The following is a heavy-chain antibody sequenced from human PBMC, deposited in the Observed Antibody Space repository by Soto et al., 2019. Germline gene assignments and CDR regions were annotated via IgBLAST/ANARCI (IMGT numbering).Heavy chain of an antibody. D-gene: IGHD1-7*01. CDR1: GVSVTSDWHY. V-gene: IGHV4-31*03. Sequence: SETLSLTCNVSGVSVTSDWHYWSWIRQHPGKGLEWIGYIYYIGTTFYNPSLKSRLSMSIDTSKNQFSMSLSSATAADTAVYYCAREGRTGSTDYFDFWGQGVLVTVSS. CDR2: IYYIGTT. J-gene: IGHJ4*02. CDR3: AREGRTGSTDYFDF.